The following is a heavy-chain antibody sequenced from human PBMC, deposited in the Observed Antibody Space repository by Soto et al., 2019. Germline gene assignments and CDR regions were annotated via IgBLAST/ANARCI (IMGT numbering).Heavy chain of an antibody. D-gene: IGHD3-22*01. J-gene: IGHJ4*02. CDR2: IKSRTDGGTT. CDR3: TTERDESSGYAPNY. V-gene: IGHV3-15*07. Sequence: EVQLVESGGGLVKSGGSLRLSCAASGFTFNNAWMNWVRQAPGKGLEWVGRIKSRTDGGTTDYDAPVKDRFTISRDDSKNTLYLQMNSLKTEDTAMYYCTTERDESSGYAPNYWGQGTLVTVSS. CDR1: GFTFNNAW.